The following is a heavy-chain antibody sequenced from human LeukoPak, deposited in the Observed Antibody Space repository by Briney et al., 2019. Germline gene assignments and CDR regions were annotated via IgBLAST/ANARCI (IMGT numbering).Heavy chain of an antibody. CDR2: MNPNSGNT. J-gene: IGHJ4*02. V-gene: IGHV1-8*01. Sequence: ASVKVSCKTSGYTFTSYDINWVRQATGQGLEWMGWMNPNSGNTAYAQKFQGRVTMTRNTSISTAYMDLSSLRSEDTAVYYCVRGVDCSGYFAYWGQGTLVTVSS. CDR3: VRGVDCSGYFAY. CDR1: GYTFTSYD. D-gene: IGHD3-22*01.